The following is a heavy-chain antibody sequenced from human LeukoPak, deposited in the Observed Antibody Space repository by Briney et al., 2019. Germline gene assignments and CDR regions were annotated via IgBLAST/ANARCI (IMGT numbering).Heavy chain of an antibody. J-gene: IGHJ5*02. CDR1: GYSISSGYY. V-gene: IGHV4-38-2*01. CDR2: IYHSGST. Sequence: PSETLSLTCAVSGYSISSGYYWGWIRQPPGKGLEWIGSIYHSGSTYYNPSLKSRVTISVDTSKNQFSLKLSSVTAADTAVYYCARAGSTTYNWFDPWGQGTLVTVSS. CDR3: ARAGSTTYNWFDP. D-gene: IGHD2-2*01.